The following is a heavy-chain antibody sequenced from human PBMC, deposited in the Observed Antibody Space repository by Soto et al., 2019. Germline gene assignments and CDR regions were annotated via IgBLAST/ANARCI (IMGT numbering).Heavy chain of an antibody. Sequence: ASVKVSCKASGYTFTSYGISWVRQAPGQGLKRMGWISAYNGNTNYAQKLQGRVTMTTDTSTSTAYIELRSLRSDDTAVYYCARVPLSTMVRGARAGYYYMDVWGKGTTVTVSS. CDR2: ISAYNGNT. J-gene: IGHJ6*03. D-gene: IGHD3-10*01. CDR3: ARVPLSTMVRGARAGYYYMDV. V-gene: IGHV1-18*01. CDR1: GYTFTSYG.